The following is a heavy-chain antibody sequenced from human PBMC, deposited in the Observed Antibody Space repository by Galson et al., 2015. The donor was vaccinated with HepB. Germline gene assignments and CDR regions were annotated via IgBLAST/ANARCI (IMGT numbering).Heavy chain of an antibody. CDR3: VRAGDSSGWDFEY. D-gene: IGHD6-19*01. CDR1: GFTLDDYG. V-gene: IGHV3-20*04. CDR2: SNWNGGNT. Sequence: SLRLSCAASGFTLDDYGVSWVRQGPGKGLEWVAGSNWNGGNTGYADSVKGRFTISRDDAKNSLHLEMNSLRAEDTGLYYCVRAGDSSGWDFEYWGQGTQVTVSS. J-gene: IGHJ4*02.